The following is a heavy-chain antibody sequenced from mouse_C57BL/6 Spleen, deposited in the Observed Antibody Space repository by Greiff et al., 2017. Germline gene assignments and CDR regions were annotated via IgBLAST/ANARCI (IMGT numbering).Heavy chain of an antibody. D-gene: IGHD2-3*01. CDR3: ARSDDGRYYAMDY. CDR1: GYAFSSSW. V-gene: IGHV1-82*01. J-gene: IGHJ4*01. Sequence: VKLVESGPELVKPGASVKISCKASGYAFSSSWMNWVKQRPGKGLEWIGRIYPGDGDTNYNGKFKGKATLTADKSSSTAYMQLSSLTSEDSAVYFCARSDDGRYYAMDYWGQGTSVTVSS. CDR2: IYPGDGDT.